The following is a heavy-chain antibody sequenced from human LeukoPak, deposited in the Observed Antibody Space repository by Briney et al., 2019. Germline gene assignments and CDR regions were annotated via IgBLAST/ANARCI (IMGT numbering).Heavy chain of an antibody. CDR1: GFILSNYN. CDR3: ANQKLSGTYLPDQ. D-gene: IGHD3-10*01. Sequence: PGGSLRLSCAASGFILSNYNMHWVRQAPGKGLEWLAFILFDGSNTEYADSVKGRFTISRDNSKNTLYLQMNTLRTEDTGVYYCANQKLSGTYLPDQWGQGILVTVSS. V-gene: IGHV3-30*02. CDR2: ILFDGSNT. J-gene: IGHJ4*02.